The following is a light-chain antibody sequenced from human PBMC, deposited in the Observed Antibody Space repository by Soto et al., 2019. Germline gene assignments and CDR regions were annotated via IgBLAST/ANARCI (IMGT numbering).Light chain of an antibody. CDR1: QSVSNN. CDR3: QQYGVSPRS. Sequence: DILITQSPATLSVSHGDRLPLSCRARQSVSNNLAWYQQNPGQAPRLLIYGASTRASGIPARFSGSGSGTDFSLTISRLESEDFAVYYCQQYGVSPRSFGHGTKVDIK. V-gene: IGKV3-15*01. CDR2: GAS. J-gene: IGKJ1*01.